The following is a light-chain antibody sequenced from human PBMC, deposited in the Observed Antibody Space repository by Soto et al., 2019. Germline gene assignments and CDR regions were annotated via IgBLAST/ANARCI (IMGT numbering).Light chain of an antibody. J-gene: IGKJ2*01. Sequence: DIQMTQSPSSLSASVGDRVTITCRASQSISSYLNWYQQKPGKAPKLLIYAASSLQSGVPSRFSGSGSGTDVTLTISSLQPEDNENYYTEMSYSTPLTFGQGT. CDR2: AAS. CDR3: EMSYSTPLT. CDR1: QSISSY. V-gene: IGKV1-39*01.